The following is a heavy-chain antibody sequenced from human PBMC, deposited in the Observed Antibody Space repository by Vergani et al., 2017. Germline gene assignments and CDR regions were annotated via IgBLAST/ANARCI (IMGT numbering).Heavy chain of an antibody. CDR2: ISTSGST. CDR1: GGSISSSSYY. Sequence: QLQLQESGPGLVKPSETLSLTCTVSGGSISSSSYYWGWIRQPPGKGLEWIGSISTSGSTNYNPSLKSRVTMSVDTSKNQFSLKLSSVTAADTAVYYCARVSQLGQPYSYYGMDVWGLGTTVTVSS. CDR3: ARVSQLGQPYSYYGMDV. V-gene: IGHV4-39*07. J-gene: IGHJ6*02. D-gene: IGHD6-6*01.